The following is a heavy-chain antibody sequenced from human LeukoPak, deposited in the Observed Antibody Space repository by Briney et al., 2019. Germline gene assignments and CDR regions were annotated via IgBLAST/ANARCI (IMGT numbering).Heavy chain of an antibody. J-gene: IGHJ5*02. CDR3: AKGSLVGATSENWFDP. Sequence: GGSLRLSCAASGFTFNNAWMNWVRQAPGKGLEWVGRIKSKTDGGTTDYAAPVKGRFTISRDDSKNTLYLQMNSLRAEDTAVYYCAKGSLVGATSENWFDPWGQGTLVTVSS. CDR2: IKSKTDGGTT. D-gene: IGHD1-26*01. V-gene: IGHV3-15*07. CDR1: GFTFNNAW.